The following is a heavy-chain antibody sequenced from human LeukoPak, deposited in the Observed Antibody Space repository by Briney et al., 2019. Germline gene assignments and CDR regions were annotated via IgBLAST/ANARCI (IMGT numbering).Heavy chain of an antibody. J-gene: IGHJ4*02. V-gene: IGHV3-15*07. CDR2: IKSKTDGGTA. CDR3: TTADSSGRFLIDY. CDR1: GFTFTNAW. D-gene: IGHD3-22*01. Sequence: GGSLRLSCAASGFTFTNAWMNWVRQAPGKGLEWVGRIKSKTDGGTADYAAPVKGRFTISRDDSKNTLYLQMNSLKTEDTAVYYCTTADSSGRFLIDYWGQGTLVTVSS.